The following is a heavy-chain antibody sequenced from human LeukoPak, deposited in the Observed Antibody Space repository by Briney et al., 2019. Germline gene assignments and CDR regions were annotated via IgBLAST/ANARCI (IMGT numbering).Heavy chain of an antibody. J-gene: IGHJ4*02. D-gene: IGHD5-18*01. CDR3: ARDHGYSYGYGYYFDY. V-gene: IGHV4-39*07. Sequence: SETLSLTCTVSGGSISSSSYYWGWIRQPPGKGLESIGSIYYSGSTYYNPSLKSRVTISVDTSKNQFSLKLSSVTAADTAVYYCARDHGYSYGYGYYFDYWGQGTLVTVSS. CDR2: IYYSGST. CDR1: GGSISSSSYY.